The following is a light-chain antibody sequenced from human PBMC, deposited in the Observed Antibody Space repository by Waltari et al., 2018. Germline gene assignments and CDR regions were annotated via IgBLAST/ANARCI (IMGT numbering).Light chain of an antibody. CDR2: QDS. Sequence: SYELTQPPSVSVYPGQTASITCSGDNLGDKYACWYQQKPGQSPVLVIYQDSKRPSGIPERFSGSNSGNTATLTISGTQAMDEADYYCQAWDSSLVFGGGTKLTVL. CDR3: QAWDSSLV. V-gene: IGLV3-1*01. J-gene: IGLJ2*01. CDR1: NLGDKY.